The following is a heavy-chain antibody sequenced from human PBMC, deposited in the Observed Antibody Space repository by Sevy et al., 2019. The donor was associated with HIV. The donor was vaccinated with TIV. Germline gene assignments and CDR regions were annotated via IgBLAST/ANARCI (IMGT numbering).Heavy chain of an antibody. CDR2: ISGGGEST. D-gene: IGHD5-12*01. Sequence: GGSLRLSCVVSGFTSRSYAMSWVRQAPGKGLEWVSGISGGGESTDYADYVKGRFSISRDNSKKPLYMQMNSLRVEDTAVYYCAKDTAGWLRSTFDYWGQGTLVTVSS. J-gene: IGHJ4*02. V-gene: IGHV3-23*01. CDR1: GFTSRSYA. CDR3: AKDTAGWLRSTFDY.